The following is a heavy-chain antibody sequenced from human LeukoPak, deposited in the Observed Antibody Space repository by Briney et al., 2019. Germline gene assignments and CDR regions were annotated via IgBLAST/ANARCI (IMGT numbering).Heavy chain of an antibody. CDR3: AKDDYDILTGYYFPLAPVDI. V-gene: IGHV3-23*01. CDR2: ISGSGGST. D-gene: IGHD3-9*01. CDR1: GFTFSSYA. J-gene: IGHJ3*02. Sequence: GGSLRLSCAASGFTFSSYAMSWVRQAPGKGLEWVSAISGSGGSTYYADSVKGRFTISRDNSKNTLYLQMNSLRAEDTAVYYCAKDDYDILTGYYFPLAPVDIWGQGTMVTVYS.